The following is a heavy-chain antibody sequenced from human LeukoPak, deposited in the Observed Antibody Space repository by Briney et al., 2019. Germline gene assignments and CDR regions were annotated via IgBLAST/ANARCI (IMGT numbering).Heavy chain of an antibody. J-gene: IGHJ4*02. V-gene: IGHV1-69*05. CDR3: ARESGYDFFGGYYDSSGYPDY. Sequence: SVKVSCKASGYTFTNYDINWVRQAAGQGLEWMGRIIPIFGTANYAQKFQGRVTITTDESTSTAYMELSSLRSEDTAVYYCARESGYDFFGGYYDSSGYPDYWGQGTLVTVSS. D-gene: IGHD3-22*01. CDR1: GYTFTNYD. CDR2: IIPIFGTA.